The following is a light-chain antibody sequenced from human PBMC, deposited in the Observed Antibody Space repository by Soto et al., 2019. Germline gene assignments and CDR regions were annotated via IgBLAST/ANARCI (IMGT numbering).Light chain of an antibody. J-gene: IGKJ2*01. Sequence: DIQMTQSPSTLAASVGDRVTITCRASEIISSWLGWYQQKPGEAPKFLIYKASNLQSGVPSRFSGSGSGTEFTLTISSLQPDDFASYYCQQYKSFPYTFGQGTKVDIK. CDR1: EIISSW. CDR3: QQYKSFPYT. CDR2: KAS. V-gene: IGKV1-5*03.